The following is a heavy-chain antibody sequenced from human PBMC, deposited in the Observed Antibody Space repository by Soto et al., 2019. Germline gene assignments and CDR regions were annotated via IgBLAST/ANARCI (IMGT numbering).Heavy chain of an antibody. Sequence: GGSLRLSCAASGFTFSSYGMHLIRQAQGKGLEWVAVIWYDGSNKYSGDSVKARFTISRDNSKNTLYLQMNSLKASDTAMYYCARPTLLDAFDIWGQGTMVTVSS. D-gene: IGHD2-21*01. V-gene: IGHV3-33*01. CDR2: IWYDGSNK. CDR1: GFTFSSYG. J-gene: IGHJ3*02. CDR3: ARPTLLDAFDI.